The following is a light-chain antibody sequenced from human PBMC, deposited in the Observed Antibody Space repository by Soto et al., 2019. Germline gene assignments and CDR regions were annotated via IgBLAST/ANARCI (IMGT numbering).Light chain of an antibody. CDR1: QSVSSSY. CDR2: AAS. V-gene: IGKV3-20*01. J-gene: IGKJ1*01. Sequence: EIVLTQSPGTLSLSPGERATLSCRASQSVSSSYLVWHQQKPGQAPRLLIYAASRRATGIPDRFSGSGSGTDFTLTISRLEPEDFAVYYCQQYNSYSRTFGQGT. CDR3: QQYNSYSRT.